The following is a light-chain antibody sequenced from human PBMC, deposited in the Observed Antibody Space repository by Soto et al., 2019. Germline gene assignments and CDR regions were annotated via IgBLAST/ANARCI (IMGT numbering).Light chain of an antibody. CDR2: DVS. CDR1: SSDVGGYNY. V-gene: IGLV2-14*01. CDR3: SSYTSSSTHNYV. J-gene: IGLJ1*01. Sequence: QSALTQPASVSGCPGQSITSSCTGTSSDVGGYNYVSWYQQHPGKAPKLMIYDVSNRPSGVSNRFSGSKSGNTASLTISGLQAEDEADYYCSSYTSSSTHNYVFGTGTKVPVL.